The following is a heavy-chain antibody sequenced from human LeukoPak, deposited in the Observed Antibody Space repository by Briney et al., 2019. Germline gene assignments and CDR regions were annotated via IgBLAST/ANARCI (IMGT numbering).Heavy chain of an antibody. V-gene: IGHV1-18*01. D-gene: IGHD3-22*01. CDR3: ARVRPEGYYDSSGYYEIDY. Sequence: ASVKVSCKASGYTFTSYGISWVRQAPGQGLEWMGWISAYNGNTNYAQKLQGRVTMTTDTSTSTAYMELRSLRSDDTAVYYCARVRPEGYYDSSGYYEIDYWGQGTLVTVSS. J-gene: IGHJ4*02. CDR2: ISAYNGNT. CDR1: GYTFTSYG.